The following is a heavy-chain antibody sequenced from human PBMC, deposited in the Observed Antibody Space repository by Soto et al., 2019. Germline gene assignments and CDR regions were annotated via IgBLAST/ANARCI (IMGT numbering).Heavy chain of an antibody. V-gene: IGHV3-30-3*01. Sequence: LGGSLRLSCAASGFTFSSYAMHWVRQAPGKGLEWVAVISYDGSNKYYADSVKGRFTISRDNSKNTLYLQMNSLRAEDTAVYYCARDSSSSWYYFDYWGQGTLVTVSS. CDR1: GFTFSSYA. J-gene: IGHJ4*02. CDR3: ARDSSSSWYYFDY. CDR2: ISYDGSNK. D-gene: IGHD6-13*01.